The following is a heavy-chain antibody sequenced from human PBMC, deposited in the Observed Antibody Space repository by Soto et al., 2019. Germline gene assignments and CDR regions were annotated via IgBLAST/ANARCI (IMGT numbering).Heavy chain of an antibody. V-gene: IGHV3-23*01. D-gene: IGHD3-9*01. CDR2: ISGGGGST. J-gene: IGHJ4*02. Sequence: VGSLRLSCAASGFSFAGYALTWVRLAPGKGLEWVASISGGGGSTYYTDSVKGRFSISRDNSNRVVYLQMGSLTAGDTAVYYCAKTETFNGYYNAFDYWGQGTWVTVSS. CDR1: GFSFAGYA. CDR3: AKTETFNGYYNAFDY.